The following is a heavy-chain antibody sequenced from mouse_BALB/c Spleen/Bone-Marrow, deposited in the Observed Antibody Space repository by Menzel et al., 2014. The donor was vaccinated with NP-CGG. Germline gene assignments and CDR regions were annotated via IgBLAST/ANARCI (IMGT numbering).Heavy chain of an antibody. Sequence: EVLLVESGGGLVQPGGSRKLSCAASGFTFSSFGMHWVRQAPEKGLEWVAYISSGSTAIFYAGTVKGRFTISRDNPKNTLFLQMTSLRSEDTPMYYCTRGGNWDDFDVWGAGTTVTVSS. J-gene: IGHJ1*01. CDR3: TRGGNWDDFDV. CDR1: GFTFSSFG. V-gene: IGHV5-17*02. CDR2: ISSGSTAI. D-gene: IGHD4-1*01.